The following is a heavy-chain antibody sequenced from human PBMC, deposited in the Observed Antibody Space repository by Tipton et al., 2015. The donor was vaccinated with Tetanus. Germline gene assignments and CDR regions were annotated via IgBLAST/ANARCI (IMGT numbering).Heavy chain of an antibody. CDR3: ARVIRRSMIGYGVFDS. D-gene: IGHD4-17*01. J-gene: IGHJ4*02. CDR1: GFTFGRLG. Sequence: SLRLSCEASGFTFGRLGMHWVRQAPGKGLEWVAVISYDGGNKFYADSVKGRFTVSRDNAENSLFLQMTSLRDEDTALYFCARVIRRSMIGYGVFDSWGQGTLVAVSS. V-gene: IGHV3-30*03. CDR2: ISYDGGNK.